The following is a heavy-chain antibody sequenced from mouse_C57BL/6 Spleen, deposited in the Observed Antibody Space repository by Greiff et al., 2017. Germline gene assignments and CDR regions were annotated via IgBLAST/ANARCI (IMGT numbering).Heavy chain of an antibody. CDR3: ASPSTGYYFDY. Sequence: VQLQQPGAELVKPGASVKLSCKASGYTFTSYWMHWVKQRPGQGLEWIGMIHPNSGSTNYNEKFKSKATLTVDKSSSTAYMQLSSLTSEDSAVYYCASPSTGYYFDYWGQGTTLTVSS. CDR2: IHPNSGST. D-gene: IGHD4-1*02. CDR1: GYTFTSYW. V-gene: IGHV1-64*01. J-gene: IGHJ2*01.